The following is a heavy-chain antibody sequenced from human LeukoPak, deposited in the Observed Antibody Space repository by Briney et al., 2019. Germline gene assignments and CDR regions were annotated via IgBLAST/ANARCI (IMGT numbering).Heavy chain of an antibody. CDR2: IKQDGSEK. J-gene: IGHJ3*02. Sequence: GGSLRLSCAASGFTFSSYWMSWVRQAPGKGLEWVANIKQDGSEKYYVDSVKGRFTISRDNAKNSLYLQMNSLRAEDTAVYYCARESAGWEPDYDAFDIWGQGTMVTVSS. V-gene: IGHV3-7*01. CDR1: GFTFSSYW. D-gene: IGHD1-26*01. CDR3: ARESAGWEPDYDAFDI.